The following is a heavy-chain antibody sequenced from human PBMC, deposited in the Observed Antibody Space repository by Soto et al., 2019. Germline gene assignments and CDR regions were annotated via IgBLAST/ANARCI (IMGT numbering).Heavy chain of an antibody. D-gene: IGHD1-26*01. Sequence: QVQLQEAGPALVKPSQTLSLTCSVYGDSVSSDDDYWHWIRQSPGKGLEWISYMYNGATTYYNPSHNSRHIISIDTYKNQFSLRLTSVTAADTAVYSCPRAPLVGPTYFDPWSPGTEFTVPS. V-gene: IGHV4-30-4*01. CDR1: GDSVSSDDDY. CDR2: MYNGATT. CDR3: PRAPLVGPTYFDP. J-gene: IGHJ5*02.